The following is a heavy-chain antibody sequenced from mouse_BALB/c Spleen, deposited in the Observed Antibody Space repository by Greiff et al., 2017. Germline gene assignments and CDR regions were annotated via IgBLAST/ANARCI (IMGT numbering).Heavy chain of an antibody. V-gene: IGHV1S81*02. J-gene: IGHJ4*01. Sequence: QVQLKQSGAELVKPGASVKLSCKASGYTFTSYYMYWVKQRPGQGLEWIGEINPSNGGTNFNEKFKSKATLTVDKSSSTAYMQLSSLTSEDSAVYYCTKGGIYYYAMDYWGQGTSVTVSS. CDR1: GYTFTSYY. CDR2: INPSNGGT. CDR3: TKGGIYYYAMDY.